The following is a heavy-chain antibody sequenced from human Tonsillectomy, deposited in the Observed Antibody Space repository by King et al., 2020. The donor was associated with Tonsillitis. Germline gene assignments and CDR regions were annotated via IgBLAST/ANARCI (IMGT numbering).Heavy chain of an antibody. D-gene: IGHD6-6*01. V-gene: IGHV4-61*02. CDR2: IYTSGST. CDR3: AGYTSSSFFDY. Sequence: QLQESGPGLVKPSQTLSLTCTVSGGSISSGNYYWSWIRQPAGKGLEWIGRIYTSGSTNYNPSLKSRVTMSVDTSKNQFSLKLSSVTAADTAVYYCAGYTSSSFFDYWGQGTLVTVSS. J-gene: IGHJ4*02. CDR1: GGSISSGNYY.